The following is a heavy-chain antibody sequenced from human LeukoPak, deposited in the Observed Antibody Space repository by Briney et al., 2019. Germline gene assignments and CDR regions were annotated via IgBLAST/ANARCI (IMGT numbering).Heavy chain of an antibody. V-gene: IGHV3-74*01. CDR1: GFTFSSYW. CDR2: INSDGTT. J-gene: IGHJ4*02. CDR3: ARDGSLPDY. Sequence: GGSLRLSCAASGFTFSSYWMHWVRQVPGKGLVWVSRINSDGTTSYADSVKGRFTISRNNAKNTLYLQVNNLRVEDTAVYYCARDGSLPDYWGQGTLVTVSS.